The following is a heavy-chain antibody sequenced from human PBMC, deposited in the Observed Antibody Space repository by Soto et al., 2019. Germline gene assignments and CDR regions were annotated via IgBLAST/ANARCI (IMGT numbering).Heavy chain of an antibody. V-gene: IGHV2-5*02. CDR2: IYWDDDK. D-gene: IGHD1-1*01. CDR1: GLTLTSRPMG. CDR3: AHRLSGYNWNGGYFDY. Sequence: QITLKESGPPRVKPTQTLTLTCTFSGLTLTSRPMGVGWIRQAPGKALEWLVFIYWDDDKRYSPSLKSRLTITKDTSGNQVVLTMTNMDPVDTATYYCAHRLSGYNWNGGYFDYWGQGALVTVSS. J-gene: IGHJ4*02.